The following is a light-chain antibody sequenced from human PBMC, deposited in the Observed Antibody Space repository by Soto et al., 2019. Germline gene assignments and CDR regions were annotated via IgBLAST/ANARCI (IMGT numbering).Light chain of an antibody. CDR1: DSDGVGYNY. V-gene: IGLV2-14*01. Sequence: SVLAEPASVSGSPGQSITISCTGTDSDGVGYNYVSWYQQYPGTAPKLIIFEVSNRPSGVSYRFSGSKSGNTASLTISGLQAEDEADYYCRSYTSTNTRVFGTWPNVTVL. J-gene: IGLJ1*01. CDR2: EVS. CDR3: RSYTSTNTRV.